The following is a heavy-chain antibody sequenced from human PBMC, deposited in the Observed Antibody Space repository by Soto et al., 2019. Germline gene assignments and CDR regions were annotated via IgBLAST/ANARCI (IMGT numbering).Heavy chain of an antibody. J-gene: IGHJ5*02. CDR2: ISYDGSNK. CDR1: GFTFSSYA. Sequence: PGGSLGLSCAASGFTFSSYAMHWVRQAPGKGLEWVAVISYDGSNKYYADSVKGRFTISRDNSKNTLYLQMNSLRAEDTAVYYCARDRPLRLVTDNWFDPWGQGTLVTVSS. V-gene: IGHV3-30-3*01. CDR3: ARDRPLRLVTDNWFDP. D-gene: IGHD4-17*01.